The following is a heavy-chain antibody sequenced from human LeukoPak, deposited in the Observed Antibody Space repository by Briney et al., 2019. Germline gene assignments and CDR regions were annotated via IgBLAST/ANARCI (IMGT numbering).Heavy chain of an antibody. V-gene: IGHV3-7*01. Sequence: PGGSLRLSCAASGFTFSNYWMTWVRQAPGKGLEWVANINQYGSKEYYMDSVKARFTISRDNAKNSLSLQMNSLRAEDTAVYYCVRDGGVSGYDLLDYWGQGTLVTVSS. CDR1: GFTFSNYW. D-gene: IGHD5-12*01. CDR2: INQYGSKE. J-gene: IGHJ4*02. CDR3: VRDGGVSGYDLLDY.